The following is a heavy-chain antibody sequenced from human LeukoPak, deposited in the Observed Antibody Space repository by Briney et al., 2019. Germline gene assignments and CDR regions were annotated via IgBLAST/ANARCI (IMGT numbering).Heavy chain of an antibody. CDR1: GFTFSIYG. J-gene: IGHJ4*02. CDR2: IWSDGSNK. V-gene: IGHV3-33*01. CDR3: ARASGPFDY. Sequence: GRSLRLSCAASGFTFSIYGIHWVRQAPGKGLEWVAVIWSDGSNKYYADSVKGRFTISRDNSKSTLYLLMNSLRAEDTAVYYCARASGPFDYWGQGTLVTVSP. D-gene: IGHD6-19*01.